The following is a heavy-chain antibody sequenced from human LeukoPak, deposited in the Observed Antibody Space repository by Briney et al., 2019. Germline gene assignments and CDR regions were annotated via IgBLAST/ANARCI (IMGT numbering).Heavy chain of an antibody. V-gene: IGHV1-2*06. Sequence: GSSVKVSCKASGYTFTGYYMHWVRQAPGQGLEWMGRINPNSGGTNYAQKFQGRVTMTSDTSISTAYMELSRLRSDDTALYYCARRRGEPNIFDYWGQGTLVTVSS. CDR1: GYTFTGYY. CDR3: ARRRGEPNIFDY. D-gene: IGHD3-16*01. CDR2: INPNSGGT. J-gene: IGHJ4*02.